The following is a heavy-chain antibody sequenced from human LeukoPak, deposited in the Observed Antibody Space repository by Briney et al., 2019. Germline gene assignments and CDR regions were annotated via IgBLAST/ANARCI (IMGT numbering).Heavy chain of an antibody. D-gene: IGHD3-22*01. Sequence: SETLSLTCAVYGGSFSGYYWSWIRQPPGKGLEWIGEINHSGSINYNPSLKSRVTISVDTSKSQFSLKLSSVTAADTAVYYCASSGGYYYDSSGRFDYWGQGTLVTVSS. V-gene: IGHV4-34*01. CDR2: INHSGSI. J-gene: IGHJ4*02. CDR3: ASSGGYYYDSSGRFDY. CDR1: GGSFSGYY.